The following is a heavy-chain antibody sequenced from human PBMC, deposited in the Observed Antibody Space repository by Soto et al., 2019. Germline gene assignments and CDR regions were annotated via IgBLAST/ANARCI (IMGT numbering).Heavy chain of an antibody. Sequence: ASVKVSCKASGYTFTSYGLSWVRQAPGQGLEWMGWISAYNGNTNYAQKLQGRVTMTTDTSTSTAYMELRSLRAEDTAVYYCARATGADKEDYWGQGTLVTVSS. D-gene: IGHD3-10*01. CDR1: GYTFTSYG. J-gene: IGHJ4*02. CDR2: ISAYNGNT. CDR3: ARATGADKEDY. V-gene: IGHV1-18*01.